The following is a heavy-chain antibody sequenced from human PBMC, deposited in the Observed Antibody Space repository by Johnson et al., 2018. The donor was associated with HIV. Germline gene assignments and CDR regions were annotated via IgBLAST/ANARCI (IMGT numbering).Heavy chain of an antibody. V-gene: IGHV3-30*18. J-gene: IGHJ3*02. CDR2: ISYDGSNK. CDR3: AKPKTGIDAFDI. Sequence: QVQLVESGGGVVQPGRSLRLSCAASGFTFNNYGMHWVRQAPGKGLEWVAVISYDGSNKYYADSVKGRFTISRHNSKNTLYLQMNRLRADDTAVYYCAKPKTGIDAFDIWGQGTMVTVSS. D-gene: IGHD3-10*01. CDR1: GFTFNNYG.